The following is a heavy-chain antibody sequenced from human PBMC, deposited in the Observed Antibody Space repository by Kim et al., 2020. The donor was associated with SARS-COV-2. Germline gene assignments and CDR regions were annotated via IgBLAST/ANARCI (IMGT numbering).Heavy chain of an antibody. Sequence: GGSLRLSCAASGFTFSSYAMHWVRQAPGKGLEWVAVISYDGSNKYYADSVKGRFTISRDNSKNTLYLQMNSLRAEDTAVYYCARERVVVTAVYYYYGMDVWGQGTTVTVSS. V-gene: IGHV3-30*04. CDR1: GFTFSSYA. CDR3: ARERVVVTAVYYYYGMDV. D-gene: IGHD2-21*02. J-gene: IGHJ6*02. CDR2: ISYDGSNK.